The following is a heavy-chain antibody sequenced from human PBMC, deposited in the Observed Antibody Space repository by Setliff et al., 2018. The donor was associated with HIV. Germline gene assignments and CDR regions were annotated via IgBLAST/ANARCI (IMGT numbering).Heavy chain of an antibody. CDR3: AREDFGSGWFDT. Sequence: ASVKVSCKASGYTFTSYAIHWVRQAPGQGLEWVGWISPNNGYTKYVEKFHDRVIMTTDTSTSTAYMELTSLRFDDTAIYYCAREDFGSGWFDTWGQGTPVTVSS. CDR1: GYTFTSYA. J-gene: IGHJ5*02. V-gene: IGHV1-18*01. D-gene: IGHD3-10*01. CDR2: ISPNNGYT.